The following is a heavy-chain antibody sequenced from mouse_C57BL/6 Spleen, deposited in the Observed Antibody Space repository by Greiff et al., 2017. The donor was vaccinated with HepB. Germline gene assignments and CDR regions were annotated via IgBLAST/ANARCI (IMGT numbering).Heavy chain of an antibody. CDR2: INPNNGGT. J-gene: IGHJ2*01. CDR3: ARWFITTVELGDYFDY. Sequence: EVQLQQSGPELVKPGASVKISCKASGYTFTDYYMNWVKQSHGKSLEWIGDINPNNGGTSYNQKFKGKATLTVDKSSSTAYMELRSLTSEDSAVYYCARWFITTVELGDYFDYWGQGTTLTVSS. V-gene: IGHV1-26*01. CDR1: GYTFTDYY. D-gene: IGHD1-1*01.